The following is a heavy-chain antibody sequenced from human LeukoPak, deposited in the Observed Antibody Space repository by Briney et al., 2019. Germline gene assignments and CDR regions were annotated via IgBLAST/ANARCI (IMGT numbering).Heavy chain of an antibody. CDR3: AKSVDSSGYYYYYYYYGMDV. D-gene: IGHD3-22*01. V-gene: IGHV3-23*01. CDR1: GFTFSSYA. Sequence: GGSLRLSCAASGFTFSSYAMSWVRQAPGKGLEWVSAISGSGGSTYYADSVKGRFTISRDNSKNTLYLQMNSLRAEDTAVYYCAKSVDSSGYYYYYYYYGMDVWSQGTTVTVSS. CDR2: ISGSGGST. J-gene: IGHJ6*02.